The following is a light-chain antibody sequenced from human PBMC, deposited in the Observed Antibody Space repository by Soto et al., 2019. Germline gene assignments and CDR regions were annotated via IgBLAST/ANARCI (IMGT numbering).Light chain of an antibody. Sequence: EIVMTQSPANMSVSPGERVAVSCRASRPVRSNLAWYQRKPGQPPRLLIYGSSTRATGIPARFSGSGSGTEFTLTVTSLQSADIAVYYCQQYNDWLHSFGQGTKVDIK. CDR2: GSS. CDR3: QQYNDWLHS. CDR1: RPVRSN. V-gene: IGKV3-15*01. J-gene: IGKJ2*03.